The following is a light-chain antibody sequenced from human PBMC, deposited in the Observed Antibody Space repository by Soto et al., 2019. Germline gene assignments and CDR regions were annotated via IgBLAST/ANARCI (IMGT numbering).Light chain of an antibody. CDR1: QGISSY. Sequence: IQLTQSPSSLSASVGDRVTITCRASQGISSYLAWYQQKPGKAPKLLIYTASTLQSGVPSRFSGSGSGTDFTLSIRSLQPEDFATYYCQQLNSDPLFTFGPGTKVDIK. V-gene: IGKV1-9*01. CDR3: QQLNSDPLFT. CDR2: TAS. J-gene: IGKJ3*01.